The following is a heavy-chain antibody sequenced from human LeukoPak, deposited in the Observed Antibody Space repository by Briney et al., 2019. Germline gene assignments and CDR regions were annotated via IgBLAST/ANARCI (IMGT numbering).Heavy chain of an antibody. CDR1: GGSISSGGYS. V-gene: IGHV4-30-2*01. CDR3: ARTSTANNWFDP. J-gene: IGHJ5*02. CDR2: ISHSGST. D-gene: IGHD4-11*01. Sequence: SETLSLTSAVSGGSISSGGYSWSWIRQPPGKGQEWIGYISHSGSTFYNPSLRSRVTISVDRSKNQFSLKVRSVTAADTAVYYCARTSTANNWFDPWGQGTLVTVSS.